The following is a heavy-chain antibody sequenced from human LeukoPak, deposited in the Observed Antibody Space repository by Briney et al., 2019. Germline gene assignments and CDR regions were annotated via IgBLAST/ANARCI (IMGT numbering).Heavy chain of an antibody. CDR2: ITPSGGT. Sequence: ASVKVSCKASGYTSTSYAMHWVRQAPGQGLEWMGWITPSGGTNYPQKFQGRVAITRDTSITTAYMDLSRLTSDDTAVYYCARDYSIAAAGLGLDYWGQGTLVTVSS. V-gene: IGHV1-2*02. CDR3: ARDYSIAAAGLGLDY. CDR1: GYTSTSYA. D-gene: IGHD6-13*01. J-gene: IGHJ4*02.